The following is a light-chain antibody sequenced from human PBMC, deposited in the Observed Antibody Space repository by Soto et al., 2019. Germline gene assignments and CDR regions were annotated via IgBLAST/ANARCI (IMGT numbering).Light chain of an antibody. CDR1: QSVSSSN. CDR2: GAS. CDR3: QQYDSAPRT. Sequence: EIVLTQSPGTLSLSPGEGATLSCRASQSVSSSNLAWYQQKPGQAPRLLIYGASSRATGIPDRFSGSGSETDFTLTISRLEPEDFAVYYCQQYDSAPRTFGQGTKVEIK. V-gene: IGKV3-20*01. J-gene: IGKJ1*01.